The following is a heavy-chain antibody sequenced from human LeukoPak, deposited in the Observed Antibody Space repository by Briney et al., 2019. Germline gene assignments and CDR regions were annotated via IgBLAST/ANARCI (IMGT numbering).Heavy chain of an antibody. CDR1: GYSFPSYW. V-gene: IGHV5-51*01. CDR2: IYPGDSDT. CDR3: ARLITIFGVVKGPFDI. Sequence: GESLKTSCKGSGYSFPSYWIGWVRLMPGKGLDWMGIIYPGDSDTRYSPSFQGQVTMSADKSVSTAYLQWSSLKASDTAMYYCARLITIFGVVKGPFDIWGQGTMVTVSS. J-gene: IGHJ3*02. D-gene: IGHD3-3*01.